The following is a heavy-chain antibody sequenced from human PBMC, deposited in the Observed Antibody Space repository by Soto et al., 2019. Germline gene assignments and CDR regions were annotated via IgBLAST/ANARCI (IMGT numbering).Heavy chain of an antibody. Sequence: QVQLVESGGGVVQPGRSLRLSCAGSISTFRSNGIHWVRQAPGKGLEWVAVVSYDGVNKDYADSVKGRFTISRDNSKSTVHLQMNSLRAEDTAVYHCARDPSSEMRAYYGFDVWGQGTSVTVSS. CDR3: ARDPSSEMRAYYGFDV. J-gene: IGHJ6*02. CDR2: VSYDGVNK. CDR1: ISTFRSNG. D-gene: IGHD3-10*01. V-gene: IGHV3-30-3*01.